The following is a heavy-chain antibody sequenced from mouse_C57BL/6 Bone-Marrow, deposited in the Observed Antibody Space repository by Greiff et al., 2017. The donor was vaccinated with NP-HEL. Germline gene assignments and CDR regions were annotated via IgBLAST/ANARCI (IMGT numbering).Heavy chain of an antibody. J-gene: IGHJ4*01. D-gene: IGHD1-1*01. V-gene: IGHV7-1*01. CDR1: GFTFSDFY. CDR2: SRNKANDDTT. CDR3: ARDGEDGSSVYYAMDY. Sequence: EVKLMESGGGLVQSGRSLRLSCATSGFTFSDFYMEWVRQAPGKGLEWIAASRNKANDDTTEYSASVKGRFIVSRDTSQSILYLQMNALRAEDTAIYYCARDGEDGSSVYYAMDYWGQGTSVTVSS.